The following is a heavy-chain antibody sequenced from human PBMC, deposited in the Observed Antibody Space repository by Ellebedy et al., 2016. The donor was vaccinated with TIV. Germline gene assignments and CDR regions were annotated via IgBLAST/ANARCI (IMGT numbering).Heavy chain of an antibody. CDR2: INANGVSI. CDR1: GFTFSSYA. D-gene: IGHD3-10*01. J-gene: IGHJ4*02. CDR3: ASSRYHYYLGNTIFAY. V-gene: IGHV3-23*01. Sequence: GESLKISCSASGFTFSSYAMSLVRQAPGQGLEWVSGINANGVSIVYADSVKGRFTISRENSKDTLFLQMNSLRAEDQAVYYLASSRYHYYLGNTIFAYWGQGALVTVSS.